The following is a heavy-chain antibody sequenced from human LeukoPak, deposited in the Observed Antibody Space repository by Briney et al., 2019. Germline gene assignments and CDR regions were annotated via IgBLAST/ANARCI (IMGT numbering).Heavy chain of an antibody. D-gene: IGHD2-15*01. V-gene: IGHV4-39*01. CDR2: IYYSGST. J-gene: IGHJ6*02. CDR1: GFTFSHYW. CDR3: RMVVAATHPSYYYYGMDV. Sequence: GSLRLSCAVSGFTFSHYWMSWVRQPPGKGLEWIGSIYYSGSTYYNPSLKSRVTISVDTSKNQFSLKLSSVTAADTAVYYCRMVVAATHPSYYYYGMDVWGQGTTVTVSS.